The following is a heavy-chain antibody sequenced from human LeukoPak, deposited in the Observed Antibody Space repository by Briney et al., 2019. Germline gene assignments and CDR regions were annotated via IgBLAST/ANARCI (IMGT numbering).Heavy chain of an antibody. Sequence: PSETLSLTCAVHGGSFSGYYWSWIRQPPGKGLEWIGEINHSGSTNYNPSLKSRVTISVDTSKNQFSLKLSSVTAADTAVYYCARKGAAAGPPYYYYYGMDVWGQGTTVTVSS. CDR3: ARKGAAAGPPYYYYYGMDV. CDR2: INHSGST. CDR1: GGSFSGYY. D-gene: IGHD6-13*01. J-gene: IGHJ6*02. V-gene: IGHV4-34*01.